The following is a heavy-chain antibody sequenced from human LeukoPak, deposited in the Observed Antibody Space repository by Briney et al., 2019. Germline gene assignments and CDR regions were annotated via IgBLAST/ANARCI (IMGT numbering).Heavy chain of an antibody. J-gene: IGHJ3*02. CDR2: INHSGST. CDR1: GGSFSGYY. CDR3: ARDKAAAGTKDAFDI. V-gene: IGHV4-34*01. Sequence: SETLSLTCAVYGGSFSGYYWSWIRQPPGKGLEWIGEINHSGSTNYNPSLKSRVTISVDTSKNQFSLKLSSVTAADTAVYYCARDKAAAGTKDAFDIWGQGTMVTVSS. D-gene: IGHD6-13*01.